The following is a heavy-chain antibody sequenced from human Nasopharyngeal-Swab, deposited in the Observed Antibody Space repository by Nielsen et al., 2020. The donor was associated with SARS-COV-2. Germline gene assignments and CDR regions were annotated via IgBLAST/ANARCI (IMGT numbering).Heavy chain of an antibody. D-gene: IGHD3-3*01. V-gene: IGHV4-61*02. Sequence: SETLSLTCTVSGGSISSGSYYWSWIRQPAGKGLEWIGRISTSGSTNYNPSLKSRVTISVDTSKNQFSLKLSSVTAADTAIYYCARDDFWSGYYFAWGQGTQVTVSS. CDR3: ARDDFWSGYYFA. CDR2: ISTSGST. CDR1: GGSISSGSYY. J-gene: IGHJ5*02.